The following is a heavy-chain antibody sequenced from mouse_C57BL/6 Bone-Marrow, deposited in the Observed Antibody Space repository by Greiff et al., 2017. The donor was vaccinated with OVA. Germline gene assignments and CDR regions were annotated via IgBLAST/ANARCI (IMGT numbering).Heavy chain of an antibody. CDR3: ARMTTVVAYYFDY. V-gene: IGHV1-53*01. D-gene: IGHD1-1*01. CDR2: INPSNGGT. J-gene: IGHJ2*01. CDR1: GYTFTSYW. Sequence: QVQLQQPGTELVKPGASVKLSCKASGYTFTSYWMHWVKQRPGQGLEWIGNINPSNGGTNYNEKFKSKATLPVDKSSSTAYMQLSSLTSEDSAVDYCARMTTVVAYYFDYWGQGTTLTVSS.